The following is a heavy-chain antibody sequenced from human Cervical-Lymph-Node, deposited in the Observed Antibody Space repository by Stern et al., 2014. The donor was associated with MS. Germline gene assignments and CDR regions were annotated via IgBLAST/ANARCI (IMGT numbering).Heavy chain of an antibody. V-gene: IGHV1-46*01. J-gene: IGHJ4*02. CDR2: VDPNGGTT. CDR1: GYTFTPYY. CDR3: TRGPIFDY. Sequence: QVQLVQSGAEVKKPGASVKVSCKASGYTFTPYYMHWVRQAPGQGLEGMGVVDPNGGTTSYAQKFEGRVTMTRDTSTTTVYMELKNLRSDDTAVYYCTRGPIFDYWGQGTLVTVSS.